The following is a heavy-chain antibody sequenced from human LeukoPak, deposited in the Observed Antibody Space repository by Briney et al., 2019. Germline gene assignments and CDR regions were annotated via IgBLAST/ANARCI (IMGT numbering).Heavy chain of an antibody. D-gene: IGHD1-7*01. Sequence: PSETLSLTCTVSGGSISSGGYYWSWIRQHPGKGLEWIGYIYYSGSTYYNPSLKSRVPISVDTSKNQFSLKLSSMTAADTAVYYCARAPKLELRHHQLKWGYYFDYWGQGTLVTVSS. CDR3: ARAPKLELRHHQLKWGYYFDY. CDR2: IYYSGST. V-gene: IGHV4-31*03. CDR1: GGSISSGGYY. J-gene: IGHJ4*02.